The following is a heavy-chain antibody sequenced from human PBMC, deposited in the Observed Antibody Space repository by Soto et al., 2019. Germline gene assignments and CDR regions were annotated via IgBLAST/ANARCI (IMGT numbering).Heavy chain of an antibody. CDR1: GFTFSSYA. V-gene: IGHV3-23*01. CDR2: ISGSGGST. J-gene: IGHJ6*02. D-gene: IGHD6-6*01. Sequence: PGGSLRLSCAASGFTFSSYAMSWVRQAPGKGLEWVSAISGSGGSTYYADYVKGRFTISRDNSKNTLYLQMNSLRAEDTAVYYCAKATTVKYSSSSKYYYYGMDVWGQGTTVTVSS. CDR3: AKATTVKYSSSSKYYYYGMDV.